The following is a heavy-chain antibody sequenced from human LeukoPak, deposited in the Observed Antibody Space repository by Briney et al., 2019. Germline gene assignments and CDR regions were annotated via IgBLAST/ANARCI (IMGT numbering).Heavy chain of an antibody. CDR1: GYXXXXYY. J-gene: IGHJ4*02. V-gene: IGHV1-2*02. D-gene: IGHD6-19*01. CDR3: ARATLAVANEYYFDY. CDR2: INPNSGGT. Sequence: AASVKVSCKASGYXXXXYYMHWVRQAPGXXXXWMGWINPNSGGTNYAQKFQGRVTMTRDTSISTAYMELSRLRSDDTAVYYCARATLAVANEYYFDYWGQGTLVTVSS.